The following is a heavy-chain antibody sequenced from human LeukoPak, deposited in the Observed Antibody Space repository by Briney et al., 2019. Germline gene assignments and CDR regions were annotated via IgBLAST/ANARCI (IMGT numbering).Heavy chain of an antibody. D-gene: IGHD5-24*01. J-gene: IGHJ4*02. CDR2: IYYSGST. V-gene: IGHV4-39*07. Sequence: SETLSLTCTVSGGSISSSSYYWGWIRQPPGKGLEWIGSIYYSGSTYYNPSLKSRVTISVDTSKNQFSLKLSSVTAADTAVYYCARVGGYNLNSRYFDYWGQGTLVTVSS. CDR1: GGSISSSSYY. CDR3: ARVGGYNLNSRYFDY.